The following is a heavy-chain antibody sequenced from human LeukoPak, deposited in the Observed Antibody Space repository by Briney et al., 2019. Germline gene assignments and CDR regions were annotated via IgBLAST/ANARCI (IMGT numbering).Heavy chain of an antibody. Sequence: GGSLRLSCAASGFTFDDYGMSWVRQAPGKGLEWVSGINWNGGSTGYADSVKGRFTISRDNAKNSLYLQMNSLRAEDTALYYCARAYIPPTYYDFWGGSVTKWYFDLWGRGTLVTVSS. CDR1: GFTFDDYG. CDR3: ARAYIPPTYYDFWGGSVTKWYFDL. J-gene: IGHJ2*01. D-gene: IGHD3-3*01. CDR2: INWNGGST. V-gene: IGHV3-20*04.